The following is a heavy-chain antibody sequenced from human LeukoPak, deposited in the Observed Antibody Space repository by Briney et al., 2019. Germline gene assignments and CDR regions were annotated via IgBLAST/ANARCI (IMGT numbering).Heavy chain of an antibody. CDR2: ISGSGGST. CDR3: VKGGTAYRVGWTQ. J-gene: IGHJ4*02. V-gene: IGHV3-23*01. D-gene: IGHD1-7*01. CDR1: GFTFSSDG. Sequence: SGGSRRLYCAASGFTFSSDGMSWVRQAPGNGMEWVSAISGSGGSTYYADSVKGRFTISRDNSKNTLYLQMNNLRTEDTAVYFCVKGGTAYRVGWTQWGQGSLVTVFS.